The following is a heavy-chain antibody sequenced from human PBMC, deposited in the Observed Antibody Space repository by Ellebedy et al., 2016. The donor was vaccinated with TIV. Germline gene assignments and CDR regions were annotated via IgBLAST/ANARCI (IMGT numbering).Heavy chain of an antibody. CDR3: ARAGSYLSEAVFY. CDR1: GFTISSYW. CDR2: MDSGGSTT. J-gene: IGHJ4*02. V-gene: IGHV3-74*01. D-gene: IGHD3-10*01. Sequence: GESLKISXAASGFTISSYWMHWVRQAPGKGLVWVSRMDSGGSTTDYADSVKGRFTISRDNAKNTLYLQMDSLRAEDTAVYYCARAGSYLSEAVFYWGQGTLVTVSS.